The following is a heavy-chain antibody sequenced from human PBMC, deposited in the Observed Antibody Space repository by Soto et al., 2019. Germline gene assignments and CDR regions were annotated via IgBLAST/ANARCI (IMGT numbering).Heavy chain of an antibody. CDR2: ISYDGSNK. CDR1: GFTFSSYA. V-gene: IGHV3-30-3*01. J-gene: IGHJ6*02. Sequence: GSLRLSCAASGFTFSSYAMHWVRQAPGKGLEWVAVISYDGSNKYYADSVKGRFTISRDNSKNTLYLQMNSLRAEDTAVYYCASILGYCSGGSCYYYYYGMDVWGQGTTVTVSS. CDR3: ASILGYCSGGSCYYYYYGMDV. D-gene: IGHD2-15*01.